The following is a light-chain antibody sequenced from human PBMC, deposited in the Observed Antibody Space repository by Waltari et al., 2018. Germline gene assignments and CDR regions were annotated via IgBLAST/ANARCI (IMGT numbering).Light chain of an antibody. CDR1: SSTTGSNY. Sequence: QSVLTQPPSASGTPGQRVTISCSGSSSTTGSNYLYWYQQLPGTAPKLLIYRKNQRPSGVPDRFSGSKSGTSASLAISGLRSEDEADYYCAAWDDSLSGVVFGGGTKLTVL. J-gene: IGLJ2*01. CDR3: AAWDDSLSGVV. V-gene: IGLV1-47*01. CDR2: RKN.